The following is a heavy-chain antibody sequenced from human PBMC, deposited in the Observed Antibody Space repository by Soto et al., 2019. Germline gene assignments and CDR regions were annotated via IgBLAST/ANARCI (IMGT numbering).Heavy chain of an antibody. CDR3: ATSVNSAMAFAY. Sequence: QVQLVQAGAEVKKPGASVKVSCKASCYTFTHYYMHWVRQAPGQGIEWIGIINPNGGSTTYAQMIRSGFTMTRDTSKSTVYMELSSLRSEDAAVYDCATSVNSAMAFAYWGQGTLVTVSS. CDR1: CYTFTHYY. J-gene: IGHJ4*02. D-gene: IGHD5-18*01. V-gene: IGHV1-46*01. CDR2: INPNGGST.